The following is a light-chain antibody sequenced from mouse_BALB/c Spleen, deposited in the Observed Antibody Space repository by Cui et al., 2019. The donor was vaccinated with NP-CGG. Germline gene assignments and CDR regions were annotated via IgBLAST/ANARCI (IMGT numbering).Light chain of an antibody. V-gene: IGLV1*01. CDR1: TGAVTTSNY. J-gene: IGLJ1*01. CDR3: ALWYSNHWV. Sequence: QAVVTQDSALTTSPGETVTLTCRSSTGAVTTSNYANWVQEKPDHLFTGLIGGTNNRAPGVPARFSGSLIGYKAALTITGAQTEDEAIYFCALWYSNHWVFGGGTKLTVL. CDR2: GTN.